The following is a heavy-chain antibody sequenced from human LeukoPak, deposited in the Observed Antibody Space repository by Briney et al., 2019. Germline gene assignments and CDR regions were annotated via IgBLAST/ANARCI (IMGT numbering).Heavy chain of an antibody. CDR3: ARAYCSSTSCYTDYYYMDV. J-gene: IGHJ6*03. V-gene: IGHV4-30-4*08. CDR1: GGSISSGDYY. D-gene: IGHD2-2*02. CDR2: IYYSGST. Sequence: SETLSLTCTVSGGSISSGDYYRSWIRQLPGKGLEWIGYIYYSGSTYYNPSLKSRVTISVDTSKNQFSLKLSSVTAADTAVYYCARAYCSSTSCYTDYYYMDVWGKGTTVTVSS.